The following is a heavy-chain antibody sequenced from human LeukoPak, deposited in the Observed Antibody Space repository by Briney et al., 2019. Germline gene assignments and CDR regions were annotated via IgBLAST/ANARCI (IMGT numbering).Heavy chain of an antibody. J-gene: IGHJ3*02. CDR2: IYYSGST. CDR1: GGSISSYY. Sequence: SETLSLTCTVSGGSISSYYWSWIRQPPGKRLEWIGYIYYSGSTSYNPSLKSRVTISVDTSKNQISLKLSSVTAADTAVYYCARDLGVMVRAFDIWGQGTMDTVSS. D-gene: IGHD5-18*01. CDR3: ARDLGVMVRAFDI. V-gene: IGHV4-59*01.